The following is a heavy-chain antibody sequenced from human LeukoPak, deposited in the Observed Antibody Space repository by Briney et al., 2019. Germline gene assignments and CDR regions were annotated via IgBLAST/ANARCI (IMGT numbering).Heavy chain of an antibody. V-gene: IGHV1-69*05. J-gene: IGHJ4*02. CDR1: GGTFSSYA. CDR3: ARDTTSSGWYGGNY. D-gene: IGHD6-19*01. Sequence: GASVKVSCKASGGTFSSYAISWVRQAPGQGLEWMGRIVPIFGTANYAQKFQGRVTITTDESTSTAYMELSSLRSEDTAVYYCARDTTSSGWYGGNYWGQGTLVTVSS. CDR2: IVPIFGTA.